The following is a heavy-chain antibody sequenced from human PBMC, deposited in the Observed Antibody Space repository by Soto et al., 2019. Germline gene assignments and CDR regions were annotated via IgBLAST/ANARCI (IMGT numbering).Heavy chain of an antibody. V-gene: IGHV3-21*04. D-gene: IGHD2-2*01. CDR3: VKDGGYCSSSTCYSPRNHYFDS. J-gene: IGHJ4*02. CDR1: GFTFTRYS. CDR2: ISSTTNYI. Sequence: PVGSLRLSCAASGFTFTRYSMNWVRQAPGKGLEWVSSISSTTNYIYYGDSMKGRFTISRDNAKNSLYLEMNSLRAGDTAVYYCVKDGGYCSSSTCYSPRNHYFDSWGQGTLVTVSS.